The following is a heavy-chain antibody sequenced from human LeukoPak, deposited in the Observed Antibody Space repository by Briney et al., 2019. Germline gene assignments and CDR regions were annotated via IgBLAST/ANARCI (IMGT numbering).Heavy chain of an antibody. J-gene: IGHJ4*02. CDR1: GFTFNNAW. CDR3: TTERYYASGSYSDPYFDF. CDR2: IRRKTDGGTT. Sequence: GGSLRLSCAASGFTFNNAWVTWVRQAPGKGLAWVGRIRRKTDGGTTDYAAPVKGRFTISRDDSTNTLYLQMNSPQTEDTAVYYCTTERYYASGSYSDPYFDFWGLGTLVTVSS. D-gene: IGHD3-10*01. V-gene: IGHV3-15*01.